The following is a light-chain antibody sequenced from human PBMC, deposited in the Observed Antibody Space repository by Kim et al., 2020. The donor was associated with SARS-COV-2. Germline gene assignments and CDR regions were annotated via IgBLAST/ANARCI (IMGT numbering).Light chain of an antibody. CDR3: QQRSNWRT. CDR1: QSVGGY. J-gene: IGKJ1*01. CDR2: DAS. Sequence: SWSQGERATLSCRASQSVGGYLAWYQQRPGQAPRLLIYDASTRAPGIPARFSGSGSGTDFTLTINNVEPEDFAVYYCQQRSNWRTFGQGTKVDIK. V-gene: IGKV3-11*01.